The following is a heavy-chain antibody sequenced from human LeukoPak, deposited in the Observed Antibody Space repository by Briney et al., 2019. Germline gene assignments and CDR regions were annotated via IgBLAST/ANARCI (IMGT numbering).Heavy chain of an antibody. CDR2: IIPIFGTA. V-gene: IGHV1-69*13. CDR1: GGTFSSYA. CDR3: ARARVPTMIVEAVLRGAFDI. Sequence: SVKVSCKASGGTFSSYAISWVRQAPGQGLEWMGGIIPIFGTANYAQKFQGRVTITADGSTSTAYMELSSLRSEDTAVYYCARARVPTMIVEAVLRGAFDIWGQGTMVTVSS. D-gene: IGHD3-22*01. J-gene: IGHJ3*02.